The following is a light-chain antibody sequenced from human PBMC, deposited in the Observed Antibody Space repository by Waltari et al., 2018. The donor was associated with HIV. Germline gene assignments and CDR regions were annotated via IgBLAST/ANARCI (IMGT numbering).Light chain of an antibody. CDR2: RLS. CDR3: QQYGLSPIT. J-gene: IGKJ5*01. Sequence: DIVSTQSPGTLSLSPGEGANLSCTARGSVNTTHLDLYQQKPGQPPRLLIYRLSNRATGIPDRFDGSGSGTDFTLTISSLEPEDFAVYYCQQYGLSPITFGQGTRLEIK. CDR1: GSVNTTH. V-gene: IGKV3-20*01.